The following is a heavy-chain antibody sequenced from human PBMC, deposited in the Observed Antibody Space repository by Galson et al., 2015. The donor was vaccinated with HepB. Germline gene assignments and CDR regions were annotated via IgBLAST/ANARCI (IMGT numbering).Heavy chain of an antibody. V-gene: IGHV1-69*13. CDR2: IIPIFGTA. CDR3: ARAHYYDSSGYYSGGPRLAFDI. J-gene: IGHJ3*02. CDR1: GGTFSSYA. Sequence: SVKVSCKASGGTFSSYAISWVRQAPGQGLEWMGGIIPIFGTANYAQKFQGRVTITADESTSTAYMELSSLRSEDTAVYYCARAHYYDSSGYYSGGPRLAFDIWGQGTMVTVSS. D-gene: IGHD3-22*01.